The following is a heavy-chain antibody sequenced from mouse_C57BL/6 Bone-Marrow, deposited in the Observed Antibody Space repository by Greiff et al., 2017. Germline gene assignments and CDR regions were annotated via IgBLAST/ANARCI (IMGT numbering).Heavy chain of an antibody. CDR2: IYPRSGNT. CDR1: GYTFTSYG. J-gene: IGHJ4*01. CDR3: AREWYYYGRSPYYYAMDD. D-gene: IGHD1-1*01. V-gene: IGHV1-81*01. Sequence: QVQLQQSGAELARPGASVKLSCKASGYTFTSYGISWVKQRPGQGLEWIGEIYPRSGNTYYNEKFKGKATLTADKSSSPAYMELRSLTSEDSAVYFCAREWYYYGRSPYYYAMDDWGQGTSVTVSS.